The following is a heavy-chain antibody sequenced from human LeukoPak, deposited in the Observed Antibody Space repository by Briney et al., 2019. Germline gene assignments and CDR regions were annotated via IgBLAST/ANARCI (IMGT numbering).Heavy chain of an antibody. Sequence: PSETLSLTCTVSGGSISSYYWSWIRQSPVKGLEWIGYIFPSGSAFHNPSLESRVTISLDTSENQFSLTLSSVTAADTAVYYCARRNHYFYYMDVWGKGTTVTVSS. V-gene: IGHV4-4*09. CDR2: IFPSGSA. CDR3: ARRNHYFYYMDV. J-gene: IGHJ6*03. CDR1: GGSISSYY.